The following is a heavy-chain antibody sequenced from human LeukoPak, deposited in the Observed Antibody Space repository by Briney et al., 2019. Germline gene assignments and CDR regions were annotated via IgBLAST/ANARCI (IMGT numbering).Heavy chain of an antibody. CDR3: ARDQGYSSSWYWAFDI. Sequence: ASVKVSCKASGYTFTGYYMHWVRQAPGQGLEWMGWINPNSGGTNYAQKFQGRVTMTRDTSISTAYMELSRLRSDDTAVYYCARDQGYSSSWYWAFDIWGQGTMVTVSS. V-gene: IGHV1-2*02. J-gene: IGHJ3*02. CDR1: GYTFTGYY. D-gene: IGHD6-13*01. CDR2: INPNSGGT.